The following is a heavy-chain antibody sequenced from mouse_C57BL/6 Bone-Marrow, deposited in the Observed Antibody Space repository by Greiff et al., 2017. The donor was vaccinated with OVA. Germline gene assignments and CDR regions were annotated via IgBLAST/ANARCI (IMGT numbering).Heavy chain of an antibody. V-gene: IGHV10-1*01. J-gene: IGHJ4*01. Sequence: DVKLVESGGGLVQPKGSLKLSCAASGFSFNTYAMNWVRQAPGKGLEWVARIRSKSNNSATYYSDSVKDRFTISRDDSESMLYLQMNNLKTEDTAMYYGVRHSYYYGSSPYAMDDWGQGTSVTVSS. CDR1: GFSFNTYA. CDR2: IRSKSNNSAT. CDR3: VRHSYYYGSSPYAMDD. D-gene: IGHD1-1*01.